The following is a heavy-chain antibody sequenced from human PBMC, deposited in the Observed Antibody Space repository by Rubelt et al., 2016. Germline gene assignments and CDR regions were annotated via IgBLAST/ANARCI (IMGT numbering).Heavy chain of an antibody. Sequence: EVQLVESGGGLVQPGGSLRLSCAASGFRFSGYWMSWVRQAPGKGLEWVANIKTDGSEKYYVDSVKGRVTISRDNAKSSLYLQMNSLRAEDRAVYYCARGGATKQDYWGQGNPVTVSS. CDR3: ARGGATKQDY. CDR1: GFRFSGYW. CDR2: IKTDGSEK. V-gene: IGHV3-7*01. D-gene: IGHD5-24*01. J-gene: IGHJ4*02.